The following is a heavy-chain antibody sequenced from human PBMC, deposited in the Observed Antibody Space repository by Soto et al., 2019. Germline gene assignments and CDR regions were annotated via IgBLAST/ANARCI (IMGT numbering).Heavy chain of an antibody. J-gene: IGHJ4*02. CDR2: ISYDGSNK. V-gene: IGHV3-30-3*01. Sequence: QVQLVESGGGVVQPGRSLRLSCAASGFTFSSYAMHWVRQAPGKGLEWVAVISYDGSNKYYADSVKGRFTISRDNSKNTLYLQMNSLRAEDTAVYYSARDYDQLLSFDYWGQGTLVTVSS. CDR3: ARDYDQLLSFDY. D-gene: IGHD2-2*01. CDR1: GFTFSSYA.